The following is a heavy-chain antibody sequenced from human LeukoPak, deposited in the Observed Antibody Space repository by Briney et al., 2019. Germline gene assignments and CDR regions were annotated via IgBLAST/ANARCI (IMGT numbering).Heavy chain of an antibody. CDR2: ISPYNGNT. D-gene: IGHD1-26*01. J-gene: IGHJ4*02. V-gene: IGHV1-18*04. CDR3: AREESIGSYQFLHDY. Sequence: GASVKVSCRTSGYTFSNYGVNWLRQAPGQGLEWMGWISPYNGNTKYLQKLQGRVTMTTDTSTSTAYMEVRSLRSDGTAVYYCAREESIGSYQFLHDYWGQGTLVTVSS. CDR1: GYTFSNYG.